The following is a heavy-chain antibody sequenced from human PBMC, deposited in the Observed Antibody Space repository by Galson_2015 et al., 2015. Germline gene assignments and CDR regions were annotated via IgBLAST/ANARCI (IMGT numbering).Heavy chain of an antibody. Sequence: SETLSLTCTVPGGSVSSSSYYWGWIRQPPGKGLEWIGSIYYSGSAYYNPSLKSRVTISVDTSKNQFSLKLSSVTAADTAVYYCARHPQLRFLEWFIQTRFDPWGQGTLVTVSS. D-gene: IGHD3-3*01. CDR2: IYYSGSA. CDR1: GGSVSSSSYY. V-gene: IGHV4-39*01. J-gene: IGHJ5*02. CDR3: ARHPQLRFLEWFIQTRFDP.